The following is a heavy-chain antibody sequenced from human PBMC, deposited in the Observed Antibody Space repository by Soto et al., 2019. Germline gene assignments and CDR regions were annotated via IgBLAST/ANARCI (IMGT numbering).Heavy chain of an antibody. CDR3: ARGFIAAAGRWFDY. D-gene: IGHD6-13*01. J-gene: IGHJ4*02. Sequence: SETLSLTCTVSGGSISGYYWSWIRQPPGKGLEWIGYIYFSVSTNYNPSLKSRVTISVDTSKNQFSLKLSSVTASDTAVYYCARGFIAAAGRWFDYWGQGTLVTVSS. V-gene: IGHV4-59*01. CDR1: GGSISGYY. CDR2: IYFSVST.